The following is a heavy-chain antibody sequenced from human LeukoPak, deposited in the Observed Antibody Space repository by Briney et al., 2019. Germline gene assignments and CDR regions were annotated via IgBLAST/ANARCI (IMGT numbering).Heavy chain of an antibody. Sequence: GGSLRLSCAASGFTFSDYAMSWVRQAPGKGLEWVSYISSSGSTIYYADSVKGRFTISRDNAKNSLYLQMNSLRAEDTAVYYCARSNYDFWSGYPYYFDYWGQGTLVTVSS. CDR2: ISSSGSTI. D-gene: IGHD3-3*01. CDR3: ARSNYDFWSGYPYYFDY. CDR1: GFTFSDYA. J-gene: IGHJ4*02. V-gene: IGHV3-11*01.